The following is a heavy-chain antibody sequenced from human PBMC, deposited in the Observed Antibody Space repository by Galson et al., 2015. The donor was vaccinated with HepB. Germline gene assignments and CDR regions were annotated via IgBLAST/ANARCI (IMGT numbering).Heavy chain of an antibody. CDR1: GFTFSSYG. Sequence: SLRLSCAASGFTFSSYGMHWVRQAPGKGLEWVAVIWYDGSNKYYADSVKGRFTISRDNSKNTLYLQMNSLRAEDTAVYYCVRDRTGQLVLHYYYYGMDVWGQGTTVTVSS. CDR2: IWYDGSNK. CDR3: VRDRTGQLVLHYYYYGMDV. D-gene: IGHD6-6*01. V-gene: IGHV3-33*01. J-gene: IGHJ6*02.